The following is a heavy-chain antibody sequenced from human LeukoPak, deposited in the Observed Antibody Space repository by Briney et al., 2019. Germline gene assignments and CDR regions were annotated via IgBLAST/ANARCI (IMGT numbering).Heavy chain of an antibody. CDR3: ARGSRRDGYNLRGDFDY. CDR2: IYTSGST. J-gene: IGHJ4*02. D-gene: IGHD5-24*01. V-gene: IGHV4-61*02. Sequence: SETLSLTCSVSGGSISSGSYYWSWIRQPAGKGLEWIGRIYTSGSTNYNPSLKSRVTISVDTSKNQFSLKLSSVTAADTAVYYCARGSRRDGYNLRGDFDYWGQGTLVTVSS. CDR1: GGSISSGSYY.